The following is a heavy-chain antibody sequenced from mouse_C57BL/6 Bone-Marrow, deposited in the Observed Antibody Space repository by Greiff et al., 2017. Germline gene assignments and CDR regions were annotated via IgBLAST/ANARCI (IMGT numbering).Heavy chain of an antibody. J-gene: IGHJ2*01. CDR2: INPSSGYT. Sequence: QVQLQQSGAELAKPGASVKLSCKASGYTFTSYWMHWVKQRPGQGLEWIGYINPSSGYTKYNQKFKDKATLTADKSSSTAYMPLSSLTYEDSAVYYCASGNIYYEYDGDYWGQGTTLTVSS. CDR1: GYTFTSYW. D-gene: IGHD2-4*01. V-gene: IGHV1-7*01. CDR3: ASGNIYYEYDGDY.